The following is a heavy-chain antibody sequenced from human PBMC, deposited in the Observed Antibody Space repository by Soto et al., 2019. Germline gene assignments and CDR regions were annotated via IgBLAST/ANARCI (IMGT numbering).Heavy chain of an antibody. CDR1: GFTFSSYA. CDR2: ISGSGGST. J-gene: IGHJ4*02. D-gene: IGHD3-3*01. CDR3: AKAIHYDFWSGYFFS. V-gene: IGHV3-23*01. Sequence: EVQLLESGGGLVQPGGSLRLSCAASGFTFSSYAMSWVRQAPGKGLEWVSAISGSGGSTYYADSVKGPFTISRDNSKNTLYLQMNSLRAEDTAVYYCAKAIHYDFWSGYFFSWGQGTLVTVSS.